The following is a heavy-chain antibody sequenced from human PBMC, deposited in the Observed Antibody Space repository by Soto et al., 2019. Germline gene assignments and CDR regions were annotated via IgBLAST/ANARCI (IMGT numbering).Heavy chain of an antibody. CDR1: GGSFSGYY. D-gene: IGHD3-10*01. CDR3: ARGGALLLWFGEKGFDP. CDR2: INHSGST. J-gene: IGHJ5*02. V-gene: IGHV4-34*01. Sequence: SETLSLTCAVCGGSFSGYYWSWIRQPPGKGLEWIGEINHSGSTNYTPSLKSRVTISVDTSKNQFSLKLSSVTAADTAVYYCARGGALLLWFGEKGFDPWGQGTLVTVS.